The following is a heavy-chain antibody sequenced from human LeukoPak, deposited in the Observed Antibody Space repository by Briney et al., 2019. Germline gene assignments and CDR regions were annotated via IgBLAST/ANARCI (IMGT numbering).Heavy chain of an antibody. V-gene: IGHV3-23*01. Sequence: PGGSLRLSCAASGFTFSSYAMSWVRQAPGKGLEWVSAIRGSGGSTYYADSVKGRFTISRDNSKNTLYLQMNSLRAEDTAVYYCAKESYYYYDSSGDDAFDIWGQGTMVTVSS. J-gene: IGHJ3*02. D-gene: IGHD3-22*01. CDR1: GFTFSSYA. CDR2: IRGSGGST. CDR3: AKESYYYYDSSGDDAFDI.